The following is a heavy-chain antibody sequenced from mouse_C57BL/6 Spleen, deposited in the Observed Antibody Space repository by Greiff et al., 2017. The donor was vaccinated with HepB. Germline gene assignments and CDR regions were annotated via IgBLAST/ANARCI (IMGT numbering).Heavy chain of an antibody. J-gene: IGHJ3*01. CDR1: GYSFTGYY. CDR2: INPSTGGT. CDR3: ARSGQGFAY. V-gene: IGHV1-42*01. Sequence: VQLQQSGPELVKPGASVKISCKASGYSFTGYYMNWVKQSPEKSLEWIGEINPSTGGTTYNQKFKAKATLTVDKSSSTAYMQLKSLTSEDSAVHYCARSGQGFAYWGQGTLVTVSA.